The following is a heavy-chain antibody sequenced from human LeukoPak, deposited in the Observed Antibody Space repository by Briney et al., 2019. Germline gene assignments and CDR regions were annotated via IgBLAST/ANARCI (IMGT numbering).Heavy chain of an antibody. J-gene: IGHJ1*01. CDR3: TSNSGYEKGF. V-gene: IGHV3-30*04. Sequence: PGGSLRLSCAASGFTFSIYNMHWVRQAPGKGLEWVAVILYDGSKKYYADSVQGRFIISRDNSKNMLYLQMNSLRTEDTAVYYRTSNSGYEKGFWGQGNLVTVSS. D-gene: IGHD5-12*01. CDR1: GFTFSIYN. CDR2: ILYDGSKK.